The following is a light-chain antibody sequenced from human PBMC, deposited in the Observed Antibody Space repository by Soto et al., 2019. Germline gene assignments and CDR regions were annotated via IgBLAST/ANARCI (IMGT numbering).Light chain of an antibody. Sequence: EIVLTQSPGTLSVSPGERATLSCRGSQSVTSNFLAWYQQKPGQSPRLLISAASTRASDVPDRFSGSGSGTDFTLTITRLEPEDFAVYYCQQYGSLPWTFGQGTKV. CDR3: QQYGSLPWT. J-gene: IGKJ1*01. CDR1: QSVTSNF. CDR2: AAS. V-gene: IGKV3-20*01.